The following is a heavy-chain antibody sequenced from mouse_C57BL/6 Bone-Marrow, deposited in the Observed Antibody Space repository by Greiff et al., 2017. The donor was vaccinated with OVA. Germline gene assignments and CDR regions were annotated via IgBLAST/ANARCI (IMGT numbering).Heavy chain of an antibody. CDR3: TRESTMSTTAYYYAMDY. J-gene: IGHJ4*01. D-gene: IGHD2-4*01. V-gene: IGHV5-9-1*02. Sequence: EVKLVESGGGLVKPGGSLKLSCAASGFTFSSYAMSWVRQTPEKRLEWVAYISSGGDYIYYADTVKGRFTISRDNARNTLYLQMSSLKSEDTAMYYCTRESTMSTTAYYYAMDYWGQGTSVTVSS. CDR1: GFTFSSYA. CDR2: ISSGGDYI.